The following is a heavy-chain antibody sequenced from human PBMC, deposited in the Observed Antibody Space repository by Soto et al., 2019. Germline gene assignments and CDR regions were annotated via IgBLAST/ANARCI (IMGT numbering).Heavy chain of an antibody. CDR1: GDTFTIYT. V-gene: IGHV1-69*10. J-gene: IGHJ6*03. Sequence: SVKVSCKASGDTFTIYTRSWVRQAPGQRLEWMGGIIPINGIANYSQKFQGRVTITRDTSASTAYMELSSLRSEDTAVYYCARSSHYYYYYYMDVWGKGTTVTVSS. CDR2: IIPINGIA. CDR3: ARSSHYYYYYYMDV.